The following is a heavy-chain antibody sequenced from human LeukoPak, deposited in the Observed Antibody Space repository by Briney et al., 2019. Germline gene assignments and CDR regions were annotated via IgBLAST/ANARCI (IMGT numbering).Heavy chain of an antibody. J-gene: IGHJ4*02. CDR2: IYDSGST. CDR3: ARDFLLQSEGLFDY. D-gene: IGHD4-11*01. V-gene: IGHV4-59*12. Sequence: SETLSLTCTVSGGSMATYYWSWIRQPPGKGLECIGDIYDSGSTNYNPSLKSRVTMSIDTSKNQFSLTLTSVTAADTAVYYCARDFLLQSEGLFDYWGQGTLVTVSS. CDR1: GGSMATYY.